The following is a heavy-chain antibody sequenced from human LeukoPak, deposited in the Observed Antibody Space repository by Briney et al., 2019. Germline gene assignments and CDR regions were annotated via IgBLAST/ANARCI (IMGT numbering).Heavy chain of an antibody. CDR1: GYTFTTYG. CDR3: ARASMVRGVIARYGMDV. D-gene: IGHD3-10*01. V-gene: IGHV1-18*01. Sequence: ASVKVSCKASGYTFTTYGITWVRLAPGQGLEWMGWISAYNGNTNYAQKLQGRVTMTTDTSTSTAYMELRSLRSDDTAVYYCARASMVRGVIARYGMDVWGQGTTVTVSS. CDR2: ISAYNGNT. J-gene: IGHJ6*02.